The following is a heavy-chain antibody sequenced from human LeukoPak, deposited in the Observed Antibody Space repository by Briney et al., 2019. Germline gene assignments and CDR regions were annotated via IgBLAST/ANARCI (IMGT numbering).Heavy chain of an antibody. V-gene: IGHV4-59*01. Sequence: SSETLSLTCTVSGGSISSYYWSWIRQPPGKGLEWIGYIYYSGSTNYNPSLKSRVTISVDTSKNQFSLKLSSVTAADTAVYYRARVGGHSSSWPYWGQGTLVTVSS. D-gene: IGHD6-13*01. CDR2: IYYSGST. J-gene: IGHJ4*02. CDR3: ARVGGHSSSWPY. CDR1: GGSISSYY.